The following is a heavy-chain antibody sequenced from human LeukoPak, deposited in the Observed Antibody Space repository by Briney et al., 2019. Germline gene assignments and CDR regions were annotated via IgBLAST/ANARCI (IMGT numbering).Heavy chain of an antibody. CDR1: GYTFTGYY. V-gene: IGHV1-2*06. CDR3: ARHDVTIFGVVIPGWFDP. CDR2: INPNSGGT. J-gene: IGHJ5*02. D-gene: IGHD3-3*01. Sequence: ASVKVSXKASGYTFTGYYMHWVRQAPGQGLEWMGRINPNSGGTNYAQKFQGRVTMTRDTSISTAYMELSRLRSDDTAVYYCARHDVTIFGVVIPGWFDPWGQGTLVTVSS.